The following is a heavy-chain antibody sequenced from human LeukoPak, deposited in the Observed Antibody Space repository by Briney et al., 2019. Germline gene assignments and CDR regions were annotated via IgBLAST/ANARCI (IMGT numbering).Heavy chain of an antibody. Sequence: ASVKVSCKASGYTFTSYYMHWVRQAPGQGLEWMGIINPSGGSTSYAQKFQGRVTMTRDMSTSTVYMELSSLRSEDTAVYYCARGGDVHFDWLPYYYYYYYMDVWGKGTTVTVSS. J-gene: IGHJ6*03. CDR1: GYTFTSYY. CDR2: INPSGGST. D-gene: IGHD3-9*01. V-gene: IGHV1-46*01. CDR3: ARGGDVHFDWLPYYYYYYYMDV.